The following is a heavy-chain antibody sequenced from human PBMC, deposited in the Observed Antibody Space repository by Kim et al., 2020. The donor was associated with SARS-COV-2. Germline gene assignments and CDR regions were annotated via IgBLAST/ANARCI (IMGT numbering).Heavy chain of an antibody. D-gene: IGHD3-3*01. CDR2: SII. Sequence: SIIYYADSVKGRFTISRDNAKNSLYLQMNSLRAEDTAVYYCARGTFTMGYWGQGTLVIVSS. CDR3: ARGTFTMGY. V-gene: IGHV3-11*01. J-gene: IGHJ4*02.